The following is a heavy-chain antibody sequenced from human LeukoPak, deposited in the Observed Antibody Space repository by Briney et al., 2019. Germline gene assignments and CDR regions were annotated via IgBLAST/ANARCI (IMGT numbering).Heavy chain of an antibody. D-gene: IGHD3-9*01. CDR3: ARVRYFDWLLSYMDV. J-gene: IGHJ6*03. CDR1: GGSISSSSYY. CDR2: IYYSGST. Sequence: PSETLSLTCTVSGGSISSSSYYWSWIRQPPGKGLEWIGYIYYSGSTNYNPSLKSRVTISVDTSKNQFSLKLSSVTAADTAVYYCARVRYFDWLLSYMDVWGKGTTVTISS. V-gene: IGHV4-61*01.